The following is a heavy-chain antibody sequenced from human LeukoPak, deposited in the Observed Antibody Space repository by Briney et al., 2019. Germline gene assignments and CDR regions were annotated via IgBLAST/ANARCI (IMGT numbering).Heavy chain of an antibody. CDR2: IRYDGSNK. CDR1: GFTFSSYG. J-gene: IGHJ4*02. D-gene: IGHD3-10*01. Sequence: AGGSLRLSCAASGFTFSSYGIHWVRQAPGKGLEWVAFIRYDGSNKYYADSVKGRFTISRDNSKNTLYLQMNSLRAEDTAVYFCAKMAGYGSGSYQYGGFFDTWGQGTRVTVSS. CDR3: AKMAGYGSGSYQYGGFFDT. V-gene: IGHV3-30*02.